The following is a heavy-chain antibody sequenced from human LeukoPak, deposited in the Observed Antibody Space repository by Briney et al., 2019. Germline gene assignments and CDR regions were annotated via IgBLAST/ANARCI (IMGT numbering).Heavy chain of an antibody. J-gene: IGHJ4*02. CDR2: VSYDGTNK. V-gene: IGHV3-30*03. CDR1: GFTFSSYG. Sequence: GGSLRLSCAASGFTFSSYGIHWVRQAPGKGLEWVAVVSYDGTNKYYADSVKGRFTISRDNAKNSLYLQMNSLRAEDTAVYYCARDSSSWTVSLFDYWGQGTLVTVSS. CDR3: ARDSSSWTVSLFDY. D-gene: IGHD6-13*01.